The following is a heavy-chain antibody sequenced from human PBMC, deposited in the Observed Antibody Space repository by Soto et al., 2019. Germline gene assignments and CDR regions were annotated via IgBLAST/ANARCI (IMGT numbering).Heavy chain of an antibody. CDR3: ARVFLWFVGAYYGMDV. V-gene: IGHV1-18*01. D-gene: IGHD3-10*01. CDR2: ISAYNGNT. J-gene: IGHJ6*02. Sequence: QVQLVQSGAEVKKPGASVKVSCKASGYTFTSYGISWVRQAPGQGLEWMGWISAYNGNTNYAQKLHGRVTMTTDTSTSTAYMELRSLRSDATAVYYCARVFLWFVGAYYGMDVWGQGTTVTVSS. CDR1: GYTFTSYG.